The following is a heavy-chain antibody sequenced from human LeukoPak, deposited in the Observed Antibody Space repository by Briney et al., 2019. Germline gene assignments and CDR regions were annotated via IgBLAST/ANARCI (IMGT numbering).Heavy chain of an antibody. CDR3: ARCGYSYGYAAFDY. J-gene: IGHJ4*02. CDR1: GDSISTSNSY. D-gene: IGHD5-18*01. Sequence: SETLSLTCTVSGDSISTSNSYWGWIRQPPGKGLEWIGSIYYSGNTYYNASLKSRVTISVDTSKNQFSLKLTSVTAADTAVYYCARCGYSYGYAAFDYWGQGTLVTVSS. V-gene: IGHV4-39*01. CDR2: IYYSGNT.